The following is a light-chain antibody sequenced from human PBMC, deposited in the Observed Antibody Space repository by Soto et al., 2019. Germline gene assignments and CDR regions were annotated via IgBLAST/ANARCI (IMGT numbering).Light chain of an antibody. CDR3: SSYTSSNTWV. CDR1: SSDVGGYNY. CDR2: EVS. Sequence: QSALTQPASVSGSPGQSITISCTGTSSDVGGYNYVSWYQQHPGKAPKLMIYEVSNRPSGVSNRFSDSKSGNTASLTISGLQAEDEADYYCSSYTSSNTWVFGGGTKLTVL. J-gene: IGLJ3*02. V-gene: IGLV2-14*01.